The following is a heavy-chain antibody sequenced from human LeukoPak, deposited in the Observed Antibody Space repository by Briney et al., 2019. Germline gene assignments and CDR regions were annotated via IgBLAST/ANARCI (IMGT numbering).Heavy chain of an antibody. D-gene: IGHD6-13*01. CDR2: ISPDGGNT. V-gene: IGHV3-64*02. CDR1: GFTFSSHA. CDR3: ARVFIAAAGAIDY. J-gene: IGHJ4*02. Sequence: GGSLRLSCAASGFTFSSHALHWVRQAPGKGLEYVSAISPDGGNTYYADSMKGRFTISRDNSNNTLYLQMGSLRTEDMAVYYCARVFIAAAGAIDYWGQGTLVTVSS.